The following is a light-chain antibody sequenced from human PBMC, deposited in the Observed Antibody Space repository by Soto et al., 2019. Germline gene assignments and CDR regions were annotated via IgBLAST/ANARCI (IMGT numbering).Light chain of an antibody. CDR2: DVT. Sequence: QSVLTQPASVSGSPGQSITISCTGTSSDAGGYNYVSWYQQHPGKAPKLMIYDVTNRPSGVSNRFSGYKSGNTASLTISGLQAEDEADYYCSSYTSSSTYVFGTGTKVTVL. V-gene: IGLV2-14*03. J-gene: IGLJ1*01. CDR1: SSDAGGYNY. CDR3: SSYTSSSTYV.